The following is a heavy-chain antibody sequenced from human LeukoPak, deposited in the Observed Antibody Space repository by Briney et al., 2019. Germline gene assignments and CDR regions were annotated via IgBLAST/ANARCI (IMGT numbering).Heavy chain of an antibody. CDR2: INPSGGST. J-gene: IGHJ6*03. D-gene: IGHD3-3*01. Sequence: ASVKVSCKASGYTFTSYYMHWVRQAPGQGLEWMGIINPSGGSTSYAQKFQGRVNMTREMSTSTVYMELSSLRSEDTAVYYCARERGNDFWSGRVQTMDVWGKGTTVTVSS. V-gene: IGHV1-46*01. CDR1: GYTFTSYY. CDR3: ARERGNDFWSGRVQTMDV.